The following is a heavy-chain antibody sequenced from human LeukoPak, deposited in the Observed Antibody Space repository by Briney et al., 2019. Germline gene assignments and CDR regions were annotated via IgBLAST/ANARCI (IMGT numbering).Heavy chain of an antibody. V-gene: IGHV3-48*03. CDR2: ISSSGGTI. Sequence: GGSLRLSCAASGFTFSTYEMNWVRQAPGKGLEWISYISSSGGTIYYADSVKGRFTISRDNAKNSLYLQMNSLRAEDTAVYYCAELGITMIGGVWGKGTTVTISS. D-gene: IGHD3-10*02. CDR3: AELGITMIGGV. CDR1: GFTFSTYE. J-gene: IGHJ6*04.